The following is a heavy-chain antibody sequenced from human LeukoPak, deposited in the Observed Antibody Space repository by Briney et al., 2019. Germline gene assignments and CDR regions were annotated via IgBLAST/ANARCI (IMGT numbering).Heavy chain of an antibody. J-gene: IGHJ4*02. V-gene: IGHV3-23*01. CDR2: ISGSGGST. D-gene: IGHD2-2*01. Sequence: GGSLRLSCAASGFTFSNHGINWVRQAPGKGLEWVSAISGSGGSTYYADSVKGRFTISRDNSKNTLYLQMHSLRAEDTAVYYCAKESLRVVPSATFDYWGQGTLVTISS. CDR1: GFTFSNHG. CDR3: AKESLRVVPSATFDY.